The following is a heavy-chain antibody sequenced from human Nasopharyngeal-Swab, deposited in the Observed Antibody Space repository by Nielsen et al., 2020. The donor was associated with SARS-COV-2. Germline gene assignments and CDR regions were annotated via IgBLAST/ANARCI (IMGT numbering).Heavy chain of an antibody. J-gene: IGHJ4*02. V-gene: IGHV3-7*01. D-gene: IGHD6-19*01. CDR1: GFTFSSYW. CDR2: IKQDGSEK. Sequence: GESLKISCAASGFTFSSYWMSWVRQAPGKGLEWVANIKQDGSEKYYVDSVKGRFTISRDNAKNSLYLQMNSLRAEDTAVYYCARDRFSASSGWDYWGQGTLVTVSS. CDR3: ARDRFSASSGWDY.